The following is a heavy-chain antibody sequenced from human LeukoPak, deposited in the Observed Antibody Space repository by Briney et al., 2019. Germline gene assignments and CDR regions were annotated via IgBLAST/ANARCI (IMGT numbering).Heavy chain of an antibody. V-gene: IGHV1-2*06. CDR1: GYTFTGYY. J-gene: IGHJ4*02. Sequence: ASVKVSCKASGYTFTGYYMHWVRQAPGQGLEWMGRINPNSGGTNYAQKFQGRVTMTRDTSISTAYMELSRLRSDDTAVYYCARVPGIWSGYYYLDYWGQGTLVTVSS. D-gene: IGHD3-3*01. CDR2: INPNSGGT. CDR3: ARVPGIWSGYYYLDY.